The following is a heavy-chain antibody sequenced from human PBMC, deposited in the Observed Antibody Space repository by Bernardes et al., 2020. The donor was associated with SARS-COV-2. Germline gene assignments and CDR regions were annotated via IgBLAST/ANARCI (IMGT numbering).Heavy chain of an antibody. CDR1: GFTFDDYA. D-gene: IGHD6-13*01. J-gene: IGHJ4*02. CDR3: ASHGVDSSPFDY. V-gene: IGHV3-9*01. CDR2: ISWNSGSI. Sequence: GGSLRLSCAASGFTFDDYAMHWVRQAPGKGLEWVSGISWNSGSIGYADSVKGRFTISRDNAKNSLYLQMNSLRAEDTALYYCASHGVDSSPFDYWGQGTLVTVSS.